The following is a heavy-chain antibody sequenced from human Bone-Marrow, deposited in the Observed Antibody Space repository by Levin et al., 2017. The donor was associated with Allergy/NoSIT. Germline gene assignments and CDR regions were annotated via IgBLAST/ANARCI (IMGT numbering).Heavy chain of an antibody. D-gene: IGHD5-12*01. CDR1: GFILSSYA. J-gene: IGHJ4*02. CDR2: ISFDGGKI. Sequence: GGSLRLSCEVSGFILSSYAMHWVRQAPDKGLEWVTAISFDGGKIYYADSVKGRFTVSRDNSKNMVYLQMDSLRVDDTALYYCVRDQRGISGYIYWFQYWGQGSLVTVAS. CDR3: VRDQRGISGYIYWFQY. V-gene: IGHV3-30-3*01.